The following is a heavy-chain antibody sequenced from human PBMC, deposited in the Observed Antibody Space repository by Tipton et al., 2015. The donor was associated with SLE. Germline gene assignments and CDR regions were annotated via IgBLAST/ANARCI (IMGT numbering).Heavy chain of an antibody. J-gene: IGHJ5*02. CDR2: VTNKGKT. CDR1: GGSISGSNYY. D-gene: IGHD2-8*01. Sequence: TLSLTCTVSGGSISGSNYYWDWIRQPPGKGPEWIGRVTNKGKTYYIPSLQSRVTMSVDTSKNHFSLKLSSVTAADTAVYYCARHDTNYGRNWFDPWGQGTLVTVSS. V-gene: IGHV4-39*01. CDR3: ARHDTNYGRNWFDP.